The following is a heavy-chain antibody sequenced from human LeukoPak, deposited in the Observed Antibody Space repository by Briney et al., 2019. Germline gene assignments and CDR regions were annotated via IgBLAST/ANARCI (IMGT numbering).Heavy chain of an antibody. CDR2: IRGSGGST. V-gene: IGHV3-23*01. J-gene: IGHJ1*01. D-gene: IGHD3-22*01. CDR3: AKSFQYYYDSSGYLYFQH. Sequence: PGGSLRLSCAASGFTFSSYAMSWVRQAPGKGLEWVSAIRGSGGSTYYADSVKGRFTISRDNSKNTLYLQMNSLRAEDTAVYYCAKSFQYYYDSSGYLYFQHWGQGTLVTVSS. CDR1: GFTFSSYA.